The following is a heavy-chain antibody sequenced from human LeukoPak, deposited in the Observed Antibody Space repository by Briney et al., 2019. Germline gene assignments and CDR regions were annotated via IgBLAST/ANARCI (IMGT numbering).Heavy chain of an antibody. Sequence: SETLSLTCTVSAGSIISNYWSWIRQPPGKGLEWIGDIYYSGSTNYNPSLESRVTISVDTFKNQFSLKLRSVTAADTAVYYCAGDSGKNYGMDVWAQGTTVTVSS. D-gene: IGHD3-10*01. CDR2: IYYSGST. V-gene: IGHV4-59*01. J-gene: IGHJ6*02. CDR3: AGDSGKNYGMDV. CDR1: AGSIISNY.